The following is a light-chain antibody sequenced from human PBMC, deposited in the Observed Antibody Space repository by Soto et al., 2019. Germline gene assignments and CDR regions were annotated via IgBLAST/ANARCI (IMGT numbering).Light chain of an antibody. Sequence: DIQMTQSPSSLSASVGDTVAITCRASQGIIDYLAWFQQRPGKAPKLLIYAASTLHTGVPSRFSGSGAGTDFTLTISSLQPEDAATYYCQKYDSAPPTFGQGTKVEIK. J-gene: IGKJ1*01. CDR3: QKYDSAPPT. CDR2: AAS. V-gene: IGKV1-27*01. CDR1: QGIIDY.